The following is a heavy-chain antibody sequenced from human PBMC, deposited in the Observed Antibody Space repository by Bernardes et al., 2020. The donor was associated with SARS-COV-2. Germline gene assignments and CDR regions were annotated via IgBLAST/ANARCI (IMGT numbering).Heavy chain of an antibody. CDR2: ITPDSDNR. V-gene: IGHV1-18*04. J-gene: IGHJ4*02. D-gene: IGHD3-22*01. CDR1: GYTFTNYG. Sequence: ASVKVSCKASGYTFTNYGISWVRQAPGQGLEWVGWITPDSDNRQYAQKLQGRVTMTTDTSTNTAYMELRSLRSDDTAVYFCARDSISMIVVVPDYWGQGTRVTVSS. CDR3: ARDSISMIVVVPDY.